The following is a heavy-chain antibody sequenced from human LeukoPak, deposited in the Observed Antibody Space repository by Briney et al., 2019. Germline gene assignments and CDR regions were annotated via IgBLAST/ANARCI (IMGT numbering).Heavy chain of an antibody. CDR1: GFTFSTYS. V-gene: IGHV3-21*06. Sequence: GSLRLSCAASGFTFSTYSMNWVRQAPGKGLEWVSSISSSSSYIYYADSVKGRFTISRDNAKNSLYLQMNSLRAEDTAVYNCARGGPYYSSRVSGDAFDIWGQGTMVTVSS. CDR2: ISSSSSYI. CDR3: ARGGPYYSSRVSGDAFDI. D-gene: IGHD6-13*01. J-gene: IGHJ3*02.